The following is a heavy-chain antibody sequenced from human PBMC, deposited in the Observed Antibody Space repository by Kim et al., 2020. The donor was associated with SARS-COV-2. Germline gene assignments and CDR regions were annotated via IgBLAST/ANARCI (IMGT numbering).Heavy chain of an antibody. D-gene: IGHD3-16*01. Sequence: GGSLRLSCAASGFTFSSYWMSWVRQAPGKGLEWVANIKQDGSEKYYVDSVKGRFTISRDNAKNSLYLQMNSMRAEDKAVYYCARASWGYIDGFDVWGQGTMVTVSS. CDR3: ARASWGYIDGFDV. CDR2: IKQDGSEK. J-gene: IGHJ3*01. V-gene: IGHV3-7*03. CDR1: GFTFSSYW.